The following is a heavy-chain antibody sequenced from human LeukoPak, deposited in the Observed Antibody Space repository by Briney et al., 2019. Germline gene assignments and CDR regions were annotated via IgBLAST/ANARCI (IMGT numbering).Heavy chain of an antibody. Sequence: PSETLSLTCAVYGGSFSGCYWSWIRQPPGKGLEWIGEINHSGSTNYNPSLKSRVTISVDTSKNQFSLKLSSVTAADTAVYYCARDIVVVPAASNWFDPWGQGTLVTVSS. CDR1: GGSFSGCY. CDR2: INHSGST. V-gene: IGHV4-34*01. J-gene: IGHJ5*02. D-gene: IGHD2-2*01. CDR3: ARDIVVVPAASNWFDP.